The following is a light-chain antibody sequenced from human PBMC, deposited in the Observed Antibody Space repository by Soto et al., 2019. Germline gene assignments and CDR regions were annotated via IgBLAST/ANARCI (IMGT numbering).Light chain of an antibody. CDR1: QSVCSY. J-gene: IGKJ2*01. Sequence: EIVWTQSAATLSLSPGERATLSCRASQSVCSYLAWYQQKPGQAPRLLIYGASNRATGIPARFSGSGSGTDFTLTISSLEPEDFAVYYCQHRGKWPRTFGQGTKLEIK. CDR3: QHRGKWPRT. CDR2: GAS. V-gene: IGKV3-11*01.